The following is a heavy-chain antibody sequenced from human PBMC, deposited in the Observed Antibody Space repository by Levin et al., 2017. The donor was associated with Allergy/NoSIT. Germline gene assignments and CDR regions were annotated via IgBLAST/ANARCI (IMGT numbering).Heavy chain of an antibody. J-gene: IGHJ3*02. V-gene: IGHV3-64*01. CDR2: ISSNGGST. D-gene: IGHD2-15*01. CDR3: ARDVGEYCSGGSCYSNAFDI. CDR1: GFTFSSYA. Sequence: GGSLRLSCAASGFTFSSYAMHWVRQAPGKGLEYVSAISSNGGSTYYANSVKGRFTISRDNSKNTLYLQMGSLRAEDMAVYYCARDVGEYCSGGSCYSNAFDIWGQGTMVTVSS.